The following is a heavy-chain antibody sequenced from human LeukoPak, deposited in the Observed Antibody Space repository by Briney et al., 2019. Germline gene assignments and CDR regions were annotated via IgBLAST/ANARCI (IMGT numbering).Heavy chain of an antibody. CDR1: GYTFTSCD. CDR2: LNPNSGNT. V-gene: IGHV1-8*01. D-gene: IGHD6-19*01. Sequence: GASVKVSCKASGYTFTSCDINWVRQATGQGLAWMGWLNPNSGNTGYGQSFQGRLTMTRDISIGTAYMELSNLTSEDTAIYYCTRGSSGRRDNWGQGTLVTVSA. J-gene: IGHJ4*02. CDR3: TRGSSGRRDN.